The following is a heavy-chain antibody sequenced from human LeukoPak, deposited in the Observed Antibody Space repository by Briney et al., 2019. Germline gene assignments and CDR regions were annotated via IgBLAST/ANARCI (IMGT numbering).Heavy chain of an antibody. CDR3: AREDYCSSTSCPLRV. CDR2: IVVGSGNT. CDR1: GFTFTSSA. D-gene: IGHD2-2*01. Sequence: ASVKVSCKASGFTFTSSAVQWVRQARGQRLEWIGWIVVGSGNTNYAQKFQERVTITRDMSTSTAYMELSSLRSEDTAVYYCAREDYCSSTSCPLRVWGKGTTVTVSS. V-gene: IGHV1-58*01. J-gene: IGHJ6*04.